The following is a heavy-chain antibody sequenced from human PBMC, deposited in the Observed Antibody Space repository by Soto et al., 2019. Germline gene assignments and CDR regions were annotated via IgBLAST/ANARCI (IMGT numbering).Heavy chain of an antibody. CDR2: IIPILGIA. CDR1: GGTFSSYT. Sequence: ASVKVSCKASGGTFSSYTISWVRQAPGQGLEWMGRIIPILGIANYAQKFQGRVTITADKSTSTAYMELSSLRSEDTAVDYCARGLVPAAMWSGDVRMGEGNEYNWFDPWGQGTLVTVSS. J-gene: IGHJ5*02. CDR3: ARGLVPAAMWSGDVRMGEGNEYNWFDP. D-gene: IGHD2-2*01. V-gene: IGHV1-69*02.